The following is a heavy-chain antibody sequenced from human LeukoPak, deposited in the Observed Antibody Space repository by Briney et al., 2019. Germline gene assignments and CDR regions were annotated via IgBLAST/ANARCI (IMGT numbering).Heavy chain of an antibody. CDR2: INTDGSTT. D-gene: IGHD2-2*01. Sequence: PGGSLRLSCAASGFTFSSYWMHWVRQAPGKGLVWVSRINTDGSTTNYADSVKGRFTISRDNAKNTLYLQMNSLRAEDTAVYYCARGDRDLYCSSTSCYPVLGGQGTLVTVSS. J-gene: IGHJ4*02. CDR1: GFTFSSYW. V-gene: IGHV3-74*01. CDR3: ARGDRDLYCSSTSCYPVL.